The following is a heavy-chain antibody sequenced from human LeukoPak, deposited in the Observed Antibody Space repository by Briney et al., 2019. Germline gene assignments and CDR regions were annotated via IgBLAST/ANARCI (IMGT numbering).Heavy chain of an antibody. CDR3: AKASEGLAVAGTIDY. Sequence: GGSLRLSCAASGFTFSRYSMSWVRQAPGKGLEWVSAISGSGGSTYYADSVKGRFTISRDNSKNTLYLQMNSLRAEDTAVYYCAKASEGLAVAGTIDYWGQGTLVTVSS. CDR1: GFTFSRYS. CDR2: ISGSGGST. J-gene: IGHJ4*02. V-gene: IGHV3-23*01. D-gene: IGHD6-19*01.